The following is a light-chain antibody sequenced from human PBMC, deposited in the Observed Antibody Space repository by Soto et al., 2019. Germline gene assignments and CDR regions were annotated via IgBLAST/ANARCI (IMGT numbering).Light chain of an antibody. J-gene: IGLJ1*01. CDR3: CSSAPESTYV. CDR1: SSDLGAYTY. CDR2: DVS. Sequence: QSALTQPASVSGSPGQSITVSCTGTSSDLGAYTYVSWYQQHPGKAPKLIIHDVSNRPSGVSNRFSGSVSGNTASLTVSGLQAEDEAEYFCCSSAPESTYVFGTGTKVTVL. V-gene: IGLV2-14*03.